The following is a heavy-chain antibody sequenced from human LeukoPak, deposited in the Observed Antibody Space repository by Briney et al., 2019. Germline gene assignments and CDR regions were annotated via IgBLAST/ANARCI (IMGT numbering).Heavy chain of an antibody. V-gene: IGHV3-48*04. J-gene: IGHJ4*02. CDR3: ARGLAWDDPSFDY. D-gene: IGHD1-1*01. CDR1: GFTFSSYG. Sequence: GGSLRLSCAASGFTFSSYGMNWVRQAPGKGLEWVSYISSSGSTIYYADSAKGRFTISRDNAKNSLYLQMNSLRAEDTAVYYCARGLAWDDPSFDYWGQAPLATVSS. CDR2: ISSSGSTI.